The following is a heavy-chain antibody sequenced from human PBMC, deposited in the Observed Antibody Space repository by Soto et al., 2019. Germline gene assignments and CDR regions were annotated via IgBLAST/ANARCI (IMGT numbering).Heavy chain of an antibody. CDR3: ARGRDWNDVNWFDP. CDR2: IYYSGST. CDR1: GGSISSYY. V-gene: IGHV4-59*01. J-gene: IGHJ5*02. Sequence: SETLSLTCTVSGGSISSYYWSWIRQPPGKGLEWIGYIYYSGSTNYNPSLKSRVTISVDTSKNQFSLKLSSVTAADTAVYYCARGRDWNDVNWFDPWGQGTLVTVSS. D-gene: IGHD1-1*01.